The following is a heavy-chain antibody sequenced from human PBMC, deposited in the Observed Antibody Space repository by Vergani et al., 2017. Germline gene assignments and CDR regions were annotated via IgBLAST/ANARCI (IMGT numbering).Heavy chain of an antibody. CDR3: AREERSNTSPFVGD. CDR2: ISGRGDRT. J-gene: IGHJ4*02. V-gene: IGHV3-23*01. Sequence: EVHLLESGGGQVEAGGSLRLSCVASGFTFSNSAMSWVRQTSGKGLEWVSAISGRGDRTYYADSVKGRFTISRDNSKNTVYLQMNSLKAEDRATYYCAREERSNTSPFVGDWGQGTLVTV. D-gene: IGHD2/OR15-2a*01. CDR1: GFTFSNSA.